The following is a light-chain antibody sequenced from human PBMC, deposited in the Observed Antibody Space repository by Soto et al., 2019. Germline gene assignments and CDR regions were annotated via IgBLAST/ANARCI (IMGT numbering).Light chain of an antibody. Sequence: EIVLTQSPGTLSLSPGERATLSCRASQTVIINYLAWYQQKPGQAPRLLIYGASSRATGIPDRFSGTGSGTDFTLTISRLEPGDFAVYYCQQYGRSPTFGQGTRLGIK. CDR1: QTVIINY. CDR2: GAS. CDR3: QQYGRSPT. J-gene: IGKJ5*01. V-gene: IGKV3-20*01.